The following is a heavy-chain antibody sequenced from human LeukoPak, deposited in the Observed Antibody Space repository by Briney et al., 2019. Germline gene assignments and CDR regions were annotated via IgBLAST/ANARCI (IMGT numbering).Heavy chain of an antibody. D-gene: IGHD1-26*01. V-gene: IGHV4-39*02. CDR1: GGSISSSSYY. Sequence: PSETLSLTCTVSGGSISSSSYYWGWIRQPPGKGLEWIGSIYYSGSTYYNPSLKSRVTISVDTSKNQFSLKLSSVTAADTAVYYCARESRGSYFDRVAFDIWGQGTMVTVSS. J-gene: IGHJ3*02. CDR2: IYYSGST. CDR3: ARESRGSYFDRVAFDI.